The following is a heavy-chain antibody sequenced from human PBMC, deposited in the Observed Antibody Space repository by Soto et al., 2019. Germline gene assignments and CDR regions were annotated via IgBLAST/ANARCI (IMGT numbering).Heavy chain of an antibody. Sequence: SETLSLTCTVSGGSFSGTTYYWGWIRQSPGKGLEWIGSIAYGGTTYHNPSLKSRVTMSVDTSKNQFSLTLRSVTAADTAVYYCARPWGDYGVLHRFDDWGQGTLVTVSS. CDR3: ARPWGDYGVLHRFDD. CDR1: GGSFSGTTYY. CDR2: IAYGGTT. D-gene: IGHD4-17*01. J-gene: IGHJ4*02. V-gene: IGHV4-39*01.